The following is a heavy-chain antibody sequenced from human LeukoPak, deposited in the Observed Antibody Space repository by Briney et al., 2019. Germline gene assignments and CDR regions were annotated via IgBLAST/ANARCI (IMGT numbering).Heavy chain of an antibody. V-gene: IGHV3-23*01. Sequence: GGSLRLSCAASGLTFSSYAMSWVRQAPGKGLEWVSAISDSGDSTYYADSVKGRFTISRDNSKNTLCLQMNSLRAEDTAVYYCAKDGLISAAGRFDHWGQGTLVTVSS. CDR1: GLTFSSYA. J-gene: IGHJ4*02. D-gene: IGHD6-13*01. CDR3: AKDGLISAAGRFDH. CDR2: ISDSGDST.